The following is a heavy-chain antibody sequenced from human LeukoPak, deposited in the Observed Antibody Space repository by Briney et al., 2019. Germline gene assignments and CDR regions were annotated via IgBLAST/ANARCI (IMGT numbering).Heavy chain of an antibody. CDR3: ARDPNYDILTGYYSDY. CDR1: GYTFTSYG. CDR2: ISAYNGNT. D-gene: IGHD3-9*01. Sequence: GASVKVSCKASGYTFTSYGISWVRQAPGQGLEWMRWISAYNGNTNYAQKLQGRVTMTTDTSTSTAYMELRSLRSDDTAVYYCARDPNYDILTGYYSDYWGQGTLVTVSS. J-gene: IGHJ4*02. V-gene: IGHV1-18*01.